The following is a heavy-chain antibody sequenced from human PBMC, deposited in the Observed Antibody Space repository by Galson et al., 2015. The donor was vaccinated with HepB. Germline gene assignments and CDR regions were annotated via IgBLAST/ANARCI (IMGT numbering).Heavy chain of an antibody. V-gene: IGHV4-39*07. Sequence: SETLSLTCTVSGGSISSSSYYWGWIRQPPGKGLEWIGEINHSGSTNYNPSLKSRVTISVDTSKNQFSLKLSSVTAADTAVYYCARGSKFYYGSGSYVLDYWGQGTLVTVSS. J-gene: IGHJ4*02. CDR2: INHSGST. CDR1: GGSISSSSYY. CDR3: ARGSKFYYGSGSYVLDY. D-gene: IGHD3-10*01.